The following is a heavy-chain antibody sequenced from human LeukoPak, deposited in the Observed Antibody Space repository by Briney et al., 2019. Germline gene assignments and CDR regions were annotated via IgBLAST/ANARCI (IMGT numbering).Heavy chain of an antibody. V-gene: IGHV4-59*01. D-gene: IGHD4-17*01. CDR1: GGAISSYS. J-gene: IGHJ6*04. CDR2: IYYGGST. Sequence: PSETLSLTCTVSGGAISSYSWSWVRQPPAKGLQWIADIYYGGSTKYNPSLKSRVTISVDRAKNQFSLKLNSVTAADTAMYYCARINYGDYGSYSGMDVGGKGTRGT. CDR3: ARINYGDYGSYSGMDV.